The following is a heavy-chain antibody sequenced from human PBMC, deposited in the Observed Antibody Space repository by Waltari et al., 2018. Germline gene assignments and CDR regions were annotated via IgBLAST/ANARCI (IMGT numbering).Heavy chain of an antibody. V-gene: IGHV5-51*01. J-gene: IGHJ4*02. Sequence: EVQLVQSGAEVKKPGESLKISCKTSGFIFTNFWIGWVRQMPGQGLEWMGFIYPSDSTTGYSPSFQGQVTISSDKSVTTAYLQWSSLKASDTSMYYCTRIPSVGELFLCFDFWGQGTLLTVSS. CDR1: GFIFTNFW. CDR3: TRIPSVGELFLCFDF. CDR2: IYPSDSTT. D-gene: IGHD3-10*01.